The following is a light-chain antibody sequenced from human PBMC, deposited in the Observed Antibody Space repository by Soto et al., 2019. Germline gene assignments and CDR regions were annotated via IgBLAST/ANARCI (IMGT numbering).Light chain of an antibody. CDR2: DVS. V-gene: IGKV1-5*01. Sequence: DIQMTHSPSTLSASVGDRVTITCRASQSISSWLAWYQQKLGRAPRLLIYDVSSLESGVPSRFSGSGSGTEFTLTISSLQPDDFATYYCQQYNSYSPLTFGGGTKVDIK. CDR3: QQYNSYSPLT. J-gene: IGKJ4*01. CDR1: QSISSW.